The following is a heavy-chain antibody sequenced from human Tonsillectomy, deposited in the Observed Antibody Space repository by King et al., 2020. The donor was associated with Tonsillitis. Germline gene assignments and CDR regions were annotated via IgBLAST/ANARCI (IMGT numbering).Heavy chain of an antibody. J-gene: IGHJ6*02. D-gene: IGHD2-21*02. V-gene: IGHV1-18*04. CDR3: ARDKLYCGGDCYFGYYYYGMDV. Sequence: QLVQSGAEVKKPGASVKVSCQASGYTFTSYGISWVRQAPGQGLEWMGWISAYNGNTNYAQKLQGRVTMTTDTSTSTAYMELRSLRSDDTAVYYCARDKLYCGGDCYFGYYYYGMDVWGQGTTVTVSS. CDR1: GYTFTSYG. CDR2: ISAYNGNT.